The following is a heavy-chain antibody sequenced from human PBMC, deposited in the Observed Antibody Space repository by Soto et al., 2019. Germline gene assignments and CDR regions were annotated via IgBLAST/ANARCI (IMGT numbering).Heavy chain of an antibody. V-gene: IGHV4-34*01. CDR2: INHSGST. CDR3: ARTGPVLRFLERKRKNWFDP. D-gene: IGHD3-3*01. CDR1: GGSFSGYY. Sequence: QVQLQQWGAGLLKPSETLSLTCAVYGGSFSGYYWSWIRQPPGKGLEWIGEINHSGSTNYNPSLKRRVTISVDTSKNQFSLKLSSVTAADTAVYYCARTGPVLRFLERKRKNWFDPWGQGTLVTVSS. J-gene: IGHJ5*02.